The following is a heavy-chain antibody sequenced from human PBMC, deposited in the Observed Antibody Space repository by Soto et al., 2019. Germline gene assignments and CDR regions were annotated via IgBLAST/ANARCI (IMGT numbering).Heavy chain of an antibody. CDR2: ISGSGGST. CDR3: TTDSYFTLKVVRFDY. V-gene: IGHV3-23*01. Sequence: GGSLRLSCAASGFTFSSYAMSWVRQAPGKGLEWVSAISGSGGSTYYADPVKGRFTISRDNSKNTLYLQMNSLKTEDTAVYYCTTDSYFTLKVVRFDYWGLGTLVTVPQ. D-gene: IGHD3-22*01. CDR1: GFTFSSYA. J-gene: IGHJ4*01.